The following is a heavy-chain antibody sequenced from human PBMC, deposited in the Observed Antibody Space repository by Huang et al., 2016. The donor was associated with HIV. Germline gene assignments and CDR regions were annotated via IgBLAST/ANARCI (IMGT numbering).Heavy chain of an antibody. J-gene: IGHJ6*03. D-gene: IGHD6-13*01. Sequence: EVQLLESGGGLVQAGGSQRLSCAASGFSFSDYAMTWVRQAPGKGLVWVSAISGSGTTYYRDSVKGRFTISRDNSKNTLFLQTNSLRVEDTAVYYCAKIISNWPLYYMDVWGKGTTVTVSS. CDR2: ISGSGTT. V-gene: IGHV3-23*01. CDR3: AKIISNWPLYYMDV. CDR1: GFSFSDYA.